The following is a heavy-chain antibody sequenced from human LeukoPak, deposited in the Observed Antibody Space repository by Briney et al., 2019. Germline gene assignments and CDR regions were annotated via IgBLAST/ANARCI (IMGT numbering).Heavy chain of an antibody. D-gene: IGHD4-17*01. Sequence: GSLRLSCAASGFTFSNYWMTWVRQAPGKGLEWVANIKLDGREKYYVDSVKGRFTISRDNAKNSLYLQMNSLRGDDTAVYYCAREPYLGDGDYWGQGTLVTVSS. CDR2: IKLDGREK. J-gene: IGHJ4*02. CDR3: AREPYLGDGDY. CDR1: GFTFSNYW. V-gene: IGHV3-7*03.